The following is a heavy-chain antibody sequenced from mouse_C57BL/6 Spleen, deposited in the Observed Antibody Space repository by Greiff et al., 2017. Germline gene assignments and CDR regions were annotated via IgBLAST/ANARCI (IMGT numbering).Heavy chain of an antibody. CDR3: TRGIPTGNWFAY. Sequence: QVQLKESGAELVRPGASVTLSCKASGYTFTDYEMHWVKQTPVHGLEWIGAIDPDTGGTAYNQKFKGKAILTADKSSSTAYMELRSLTSEDSAVYYCTRGIPTGNWFAYWGQGTLVTVSA. D-gene: IGHD4-1*01. CDR2: IDPDTGGT. CDR1: GYTFTDYE. V-gene: IGHV1-15*01. J-gene: IGHJ3*01.